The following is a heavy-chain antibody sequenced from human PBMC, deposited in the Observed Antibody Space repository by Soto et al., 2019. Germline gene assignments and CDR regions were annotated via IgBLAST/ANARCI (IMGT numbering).Heavy chain of an antibody. D-gene: IGHD4-4*01. Sequence: SETLSLTCTVSGGSISSYYWSWIRQPPGKGLEWIGYIYYSGSTNYNPSLKSRVTISVDTSKNQFSLKLSSVTAADTAVYYCAREKASYSRYYYYYMDVWGKGTTVTVSS. CDR3: AREKASYSRYYYYYMDV. CDR2: IYYSGST. V-gene: IGHV4-59*01. CDR1: GGSISSYY. J-gene: IGHJ6*03.